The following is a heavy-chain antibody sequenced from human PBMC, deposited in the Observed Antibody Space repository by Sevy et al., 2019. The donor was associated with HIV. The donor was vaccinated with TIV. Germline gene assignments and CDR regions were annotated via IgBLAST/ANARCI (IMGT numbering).Heavy chain of an antibody. V-gene: IGHV3-15*01. J-gene: IGHJ4*02. CDR2: IKSETDGGTR. CDR1: GFDFFNVW. CDR3: SPGRWGFFGTSWCHLLPYFDS. Sequence: GGSLRLSCSASGFDFFNVWMTWVRQAPGKGLEWVGRIKSETDGGTREYAAAVKGRFTISRDDSKDTLYLQMNSLKTRGPGVLFRSPGRWGFFGTSWCHLLPYFDSWGQGTLVTVSS. D-gene: IGHD2-2*01.